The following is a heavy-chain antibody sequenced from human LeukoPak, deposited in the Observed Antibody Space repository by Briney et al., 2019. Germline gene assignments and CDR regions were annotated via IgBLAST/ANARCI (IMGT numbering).Heavy chain of an antibody. V-gene: IGHV3-7*05. J-gene: IGHJ4*02. CDR2: IKRDGSEK. CDR1: GFTFSSYW. D-gene: IGHD4-17*01. Sequence: GGSLRLSCAASGFTFSSYWMSWVRQAPGKGLEWVANIKRDGSEKYYVDSVKGRLTISRDNAKNSLYLQMNSLRAEDTAVYYCARGNDYGDYFDYWGQGTLVTVSS. CDR3: ARGNDYGDYFDY.